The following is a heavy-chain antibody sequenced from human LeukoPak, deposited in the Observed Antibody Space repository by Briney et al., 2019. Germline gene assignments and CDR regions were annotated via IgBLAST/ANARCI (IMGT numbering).Heavy chain of an antibody. V-gene: IGHV3-23*01. D-gene: IGHD3-16*01. Sequence: GGSLRLSCAASGFNFGSSAMSWVRQAPGKGLEWVSAISIGGGTTYYAGSVKGRFTIFRDNSKNTLFLQMNSLRADDTAVYYCAKEIRPNDYWGQGTLVTVSS. CDR3: AKEIRPNDY. J-gene: IGHJ4*02. CDR2: ISIGGGTT. CDR1: GFNFGSSA.